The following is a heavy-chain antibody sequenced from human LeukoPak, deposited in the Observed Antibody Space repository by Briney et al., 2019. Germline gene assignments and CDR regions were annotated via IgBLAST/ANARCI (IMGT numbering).Heavy chain of an antibody. CDR3: ARDHSNWNYAPDF. CDR2: ISASNGNT. J-gene: IGHJ4*02. Sequence: ASVKVSCKTSGYSFSNYAMHWVRQAPGQGLQWLGWISASNGNTNYAQKFRDRVTMSTDTSTGTAYLDVRSLTSDDTAVYYCARDHSNWNYAPDFWGQGTLVIVSS. CDR1: GYSFSNYA. V-gene: IGHV1-18*01. D-gene: IGHD1-7*01.